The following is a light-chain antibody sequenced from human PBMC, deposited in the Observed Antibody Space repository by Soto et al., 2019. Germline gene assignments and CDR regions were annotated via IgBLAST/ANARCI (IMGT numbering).Light chain of an antibody. Sequence: DIQMTQSPSSLSASVGDRVTITCRISQSIRTYLNWYQQKPGKAPNLLIYAASSLQSGVPSRFSGSGSGTDFTLTISRLQRDDFATYYCQQSYSNPFTFGPGTTVDIK. J-gene: IGKJ3*01. CDR3: QQSYSNPFT. CDR1: QSIRTY. CDR2: AAS. V-gene: IGKV1-39*01.